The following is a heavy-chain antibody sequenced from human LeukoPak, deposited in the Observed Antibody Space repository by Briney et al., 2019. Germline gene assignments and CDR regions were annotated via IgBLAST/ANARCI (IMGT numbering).Heavy chain of an antibody. CDR1: GFTFSSYE. V-gene: IGHV3-48*03. D-gene: IGHD5-18*01. CDR3: ARDQQLWLLGY. CDR2: ISSSGSTI. J-gene: IGHJ4*02. Sequence: GGSLRLSCAASGFTFSSYEMNWVRQAPEKGLEWVSYISSSGSTIYYADSVKGRFTISRDNAKNSLYLQMNSLRAEDTAVYYCARDQQLWLLGYWGQGTLVTVSS.